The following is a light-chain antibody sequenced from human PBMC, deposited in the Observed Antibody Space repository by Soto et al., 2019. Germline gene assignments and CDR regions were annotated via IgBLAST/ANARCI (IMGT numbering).Light chain of an antibody. V-gene: IGLV2-14*01. J-gene: IGLJ2*01. CDR1: SSDVGGYNY. Sequence: QSVLTQPASMSGNPGQSITISCTGSSSDVGGYNYVSWYQQHPGRAPKLIIYDVTSRPSGVSNRFSGSKSGNTASLTVSGLQAEDEADYFCSSYTSTSAYVVFGGGTKLTVL. CDR3: SSYTSTSAYVV. CDR2: DVT.